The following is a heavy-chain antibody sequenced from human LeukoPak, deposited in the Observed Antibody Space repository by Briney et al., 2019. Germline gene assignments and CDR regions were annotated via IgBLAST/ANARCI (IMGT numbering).Heavy chain of an antibody. J-gene: IGHJ6*03. CDR3: ARLAAAQYYSYYYYMDV. CDR2: ISSSGSTI. V-gene: IGHV3-11*01. Sequence: PGGSLRLSCAASGFTFSDYYMSWIRQAPGKGLEWVSYISSSGSTIYYADSVKGRFTISRDNAKNSLYLQMNSLRAEDTAVYYCARLAAAQYYSYYYYMDVWGKGTTVTVSS. D-gene: IGHD6-13*01. CDR1: GFTFSDYY.